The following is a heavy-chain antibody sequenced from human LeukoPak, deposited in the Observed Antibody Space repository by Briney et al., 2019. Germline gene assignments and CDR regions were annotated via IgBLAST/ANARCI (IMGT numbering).Heavy chain of an antibody. V-gene: IGHV3-9*01. CDR2: ISLNSGSI. Sequence: GGSLRLSCAASGFTFDDYAMHWLRQAPGKNLEWVSCISLNSGSIGYADSVKGRFTISGDNSKNTLYLQMNSLRAEDTAIYHCAKEDGVTMIVVARGMDVWGKGTTVTVSS. J-gene: IGHJ6*03. D-gene: IGHD3-22*01. CDR3: AKEDGVTMIVVARGMDV. CDR1: GFTFDDYA.